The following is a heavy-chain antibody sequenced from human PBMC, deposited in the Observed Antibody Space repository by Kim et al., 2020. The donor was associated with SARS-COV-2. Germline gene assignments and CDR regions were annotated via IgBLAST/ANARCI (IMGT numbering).Heavy chain of an antibody. Sequence: VSVKVSCKASGYTFTSYDINWVRQATGQGIEWMGWMNPNSGNTGYAQKFQGRVTMPRNTSISTAYMELSSLRSEDTAMYYCAGCRRAMIVVVIAPHYYYGVDVWGQGTTGTVSS. CDR2: MNPNSGNT. J-gene: IGHJ6*02. CDR3: AGCRRAMIVVVIAPHYYYGVDV. D-gene: IGHD3-22*01. V-gene: IGHV1-8*01. CDR1: GYTFTSYD.